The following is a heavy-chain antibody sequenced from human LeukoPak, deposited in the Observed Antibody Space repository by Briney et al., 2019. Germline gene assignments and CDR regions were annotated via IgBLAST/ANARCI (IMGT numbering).Heavy chain of an antibody. CDR1: GGSISSYY. CDR3: ARGIDGYNQVYFDY. V-gene: IGHV4-34*01. J-gene: IGHJ4*02. D-gene: IGHD5-24*01. Sequence: SETLSLTCTVSGGSISSYYWSWIRQPPGKGLEWIGEINHSGSTNYNPSLKSRVTISVDTSKNQFSLKLSSVTAADTAVYYCARGIDGYNQVYFDYWGQGTLVTVSS. CDR2: INHSGST.